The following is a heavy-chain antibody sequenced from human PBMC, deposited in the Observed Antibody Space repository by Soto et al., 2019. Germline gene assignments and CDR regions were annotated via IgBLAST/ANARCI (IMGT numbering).Heavy chain of an antibody. Sequence: QVQLQESGPGLVKPSETLSLTCTVSGGSISSYYWGWIRQPPGKGLEWIGFIFYSGSTSYNPSLMSRVTISIDTSEYQFSLKLNSVTAADTAVNYCASMIGDPVLSFDSWGQGTLVAVSS. V-gene: IGHV4-59*01. CDR2: IFYSGST. D-gene: IGHD3-10*02. J-gene: IGHJ5*01. CDR3: ASMIGDPVLSFDS. CDR1: GGSISSYY.